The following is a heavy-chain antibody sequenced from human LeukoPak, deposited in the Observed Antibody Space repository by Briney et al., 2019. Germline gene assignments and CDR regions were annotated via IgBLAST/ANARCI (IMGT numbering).Heavy chain of an antibody. Sequence: SETLSLTCAVYGGSFSGYYWGWIRQPPGKGLEWIGSMYYSGSTYYNPSLKSRVTISVDTSKNQFSVKLSSVTAADTAVNYCARVKDILTGYSAWFDPWGQGTLVTVSS. CDR1: GGSFSGYY. D-gene: IGHD3-9*01. V-gene: IGHV4-34*01. J-gene: IGHJ5*02. CDR2: MYYSGST. CDR3: ARVKDILTGYSAWFDP.